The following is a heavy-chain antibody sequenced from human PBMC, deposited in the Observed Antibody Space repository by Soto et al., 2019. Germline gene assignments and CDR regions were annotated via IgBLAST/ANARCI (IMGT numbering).Heavy chain of an antibody. CDR3: ARGGAMGVDY. J-gene: IGHJ4*02. V-gene: IGHV3-74*01. CDR2: IYFDGITT. CDR1: GFTFNTHW. Sequence: SLRLSCTASGFTFNTHWMHWVRQAPGKGLVWVSRIYFDGITTNYADSVKGRLTVSRDNAQNTVYLHVNTLRDEDTAVYYCARGGAMGVDYWGQGTLVTVSS. D-gene: IGHD1-26*01.